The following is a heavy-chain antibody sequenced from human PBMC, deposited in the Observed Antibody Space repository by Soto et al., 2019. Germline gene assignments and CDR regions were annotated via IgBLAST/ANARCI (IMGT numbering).Heavy chain of an antibody. CDR2: VHYSGNT. CDR3: AGDPVYYYDYSGHIY. J-gene: IGHJ4*01. V-gene: IGHV4-61*01. Sequence: QVQLQESGPGLVKPSETLSLTCTVSGGSVSSVSYYWSWIRQPPGKGLEWIGYVHYSGNTNHNPSLKSRITMSLDASKNQFSLKLSSVTAADTAVYYCAGDPVYYYDYSGHIYWGHGTLVTVSS. D-gene: IGHD3-22*01. CDR1: GGSVSSVSYY.